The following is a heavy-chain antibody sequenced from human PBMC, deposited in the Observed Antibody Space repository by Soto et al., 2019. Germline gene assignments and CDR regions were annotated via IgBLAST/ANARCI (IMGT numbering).Heavy chain of an antibody. CDR2: IYYSGST. Sequence: SETLSLTCTVSGGSISSSSYYWGWIRQPPGKGLEWIGSIYYSGSTYYNPSLKSRVTISVDTSKNQFSLKLSSVTAADTAVYYCVKNSGSYYYYYGMDVWGQGTTVTVSS. D-gene: IGHD1-26*01. CDR1: GGSISSSSYY. J-gene: IGHJ6*02. CDR3: VKNSGSYYYYYGMDV. V-gene: IGHV4-39*07.